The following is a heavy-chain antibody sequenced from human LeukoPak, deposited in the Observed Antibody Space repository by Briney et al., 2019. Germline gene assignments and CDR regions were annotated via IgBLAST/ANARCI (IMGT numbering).Heavy chain of an antibody. D-gene: IGHD5-18*01. CDR1: GFTFSSYA. J-gene: IGHJ3*02. Sequence: GGSLRLSCAASGFTFSSYAMSWVRQAPGKGLEWVSVIYSGGSTYYADSVKGRFTISRDNSKNTLYLQMNSLRAEDTAVYYCARGGGYSYGLDAFGIWGQGTMVTVSS. CDR3: ARGGGYSYGLDAFGI. V-gene: IGHV3-53*01. CDR2: IYSGGST.